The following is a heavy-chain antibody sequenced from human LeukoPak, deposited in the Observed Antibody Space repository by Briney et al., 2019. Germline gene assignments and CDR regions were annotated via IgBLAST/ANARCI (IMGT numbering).Heavy chain of an antibody. Sequence: GGSLRLSCAASGFTFSSYAMSWVRQAPGKGLEWVSAISGSGGSTYYTDSVKGRFTISRDNSKNTLYLQMNSLRAEDTAVYYCAKDPASLNENTFDPWGQGTLVTVSS. D-gene: IGHD3-16*01. CDR3: AKDPASLNENTFDP. J-gene: IGHJ5*02. V-gene: IGHV3-23*01. CDR2: ISGSGGST. CDR1: GFTFSSYA.